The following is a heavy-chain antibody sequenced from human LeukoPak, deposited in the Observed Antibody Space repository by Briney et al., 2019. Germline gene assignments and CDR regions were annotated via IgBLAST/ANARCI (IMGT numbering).Heavy chain of an antibody. J-gene: IGHJ3*01. Sequence: PGGSLRLSCAASGFSFSSFSMHWVRQAPGKGLEWMAVMSSDGGTQFHAESVKGRFTISRDNSKDTLYLQLTSVRPNDTSVYFCARGSRVGTKGALDFWGPGTMAAVSS. V-gene: IGHV3-30*01. CDR3: ARGSRVGTKGALDF. CDR1: GFSFSSFS. CDR2: MSSDGGTQ. D-gene: IGHD3-10*01.